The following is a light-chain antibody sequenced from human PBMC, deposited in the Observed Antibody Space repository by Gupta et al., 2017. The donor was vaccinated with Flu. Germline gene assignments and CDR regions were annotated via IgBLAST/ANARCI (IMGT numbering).Light chain of an antibody. CDR2: DAS. CDR3: QQRSSWPIT. V-gene: IGKV3-11*01. CDR1: QSVANY. Sequence: PTTLSLSPGDRATLSCRTSQSVANYLAWYQQKPGQAPRLLISDASSRATAIPARFSGSGSGTDFTLTISSLQPEDFALYYCQQRSSWPITFGQGTRLEIK. J-gene: IGKJ5*01.